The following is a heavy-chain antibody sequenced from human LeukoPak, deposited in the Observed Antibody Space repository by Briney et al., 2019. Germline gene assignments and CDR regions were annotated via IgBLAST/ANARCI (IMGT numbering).Heavy chain of an antibody. Sequence: ASVKVSCKASGYTFTCYYMHWVRQAPGQGLEWMGWINPNSGGTNYAQKFQGRVTMTRDTSISTAYMELSRLRSDDTAVYYCARDHGYSSSFFFPKNWFDPWGQGTLVTVSS. V-gene: IGHV1-2*02. D-gene: IGHD6-13*01. CDR2: INPNSGGT. J-gene: IGHJ5*02. CDR1: GYTFTCYY. CDR3: ARDHGYSSSFFFPKNWFDP.